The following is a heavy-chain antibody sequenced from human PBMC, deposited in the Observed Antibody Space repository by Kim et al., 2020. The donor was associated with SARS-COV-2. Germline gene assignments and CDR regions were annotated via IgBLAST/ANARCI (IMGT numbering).Heavy chain of an antibody. D-gene: IGHD3-22*01. Sequence: ASVKVSCKASGYTFTSYDINWVRQAPGQGLEWMGWMNPNSGNTGYAQKFQGRVTMTRNTSISTAYMELSSLRSEDTAVYYCARGPNYYDSSGYYYGGGYWGQGTLVSVSS. CDR3: ARGPNYYDSSGYYYGGGY. CDR2: MNPNSGNT. V-gene: IGHV1-8*02. CDR1: GYTFTSYD. J-gene: IGHJ4*02.